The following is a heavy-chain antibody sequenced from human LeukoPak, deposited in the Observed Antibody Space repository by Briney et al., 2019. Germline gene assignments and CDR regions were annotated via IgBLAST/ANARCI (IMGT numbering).Heavy chain of an antibody. D-gene: IGHD1-26*01. J-gene: IGHJ4*02. V-gene: IGHV4-39*01. CDR2: IYYSGST. CDR1: GGSITSSSYY. CDR3: ASLRERSYYARGFDY. Sequence: SETLSLTCTVSGGSITSSSYYWGWIRQTPGKGLEWIGSIYYSGSTFYSPSLKSRVTISVDTSKNQFSLKLSSVTAADTAVYYCASLRERSYYARGFDYWGQGTLVTVSS.